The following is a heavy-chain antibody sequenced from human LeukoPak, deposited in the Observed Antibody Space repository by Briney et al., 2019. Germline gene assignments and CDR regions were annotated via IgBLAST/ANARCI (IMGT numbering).Heavy chain of an antibody. J-gene: IGHJ2*01. CDR1: GFTFSSNW. V-gene: IGHV3-7*01. D-gene: IGHD6-13*01. CDR2: IKQDGSEK. Sequence: GGSLRLSCAASGFTFSSNWMSWVRQAPGKGLEWVANIKQDGSEKYYVDSVKGRFTISRDNAKNSLYLQMNSLRAGDTAVYYCVREAVSSSWNNWYFDLWGRGTLVTVSS. CDR3: VREAVSSSWNNWYFDL.